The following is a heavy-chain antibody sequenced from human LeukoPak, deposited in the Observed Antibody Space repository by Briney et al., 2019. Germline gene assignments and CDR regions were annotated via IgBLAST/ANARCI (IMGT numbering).Heavy chain of an antibody. CDR2: INPNTGGT. Sequence: ASVKVSCKTSGYTFTGYYMHWVRQAPGQGLEWMGWINPNTGGTNYAQKFPGRVTMTGDTSISTAYMELSSLRSDDTAMYYCARAPMIVVVFPPRLDFWGQGTLVTVSS. D-gene: IGHD3-22*01. J-gene: IGHJ4*02. V-gene: IGHV1-2*02. CDR1: GYTFTGYY. CDR3: ARAPMIVVVFPPRLDF.